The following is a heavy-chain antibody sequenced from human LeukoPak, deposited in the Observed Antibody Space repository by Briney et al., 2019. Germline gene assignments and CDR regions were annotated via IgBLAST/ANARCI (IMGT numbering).Heavy chain of an antibody. V-gene: IGHV4-59*01. Sequence: SETLSLTCTVSGGSISSYYWSWIRQPPGKGLEWIGYIYYSGSTNYNPSLKSRVTISVDTSKNQFSLKLSSVTAADTAVYYCARTVPRYYGTDVWGQGTTVTVSS. CDR2: IYYSGST. J-gene: IGHJ6*02. CDR3: ARTVPRYYGTDV. D-gene: IGHD4-17*01. CDR1: GGSISSYY.